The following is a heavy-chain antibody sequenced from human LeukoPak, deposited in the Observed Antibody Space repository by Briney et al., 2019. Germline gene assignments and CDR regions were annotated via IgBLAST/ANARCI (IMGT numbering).Heavy chain of an antibody. CDR1: GNTFTGKF. CDR2: IDPNSGGT. Sequence: ASVKVSCKASGNTFTGKFMHWVRQAPGQGLEWMGWIDPNSGGTDYAQKFRGRVTMTRDTSTSTAYMDLSRLILDDTAVYYCARDREGLAYFDYWGQGTLVTVSS. D-gene: IGHD3/OR15-3a*01. V-gene: IGHV1-2*02. J-gene: IGHJ4*02. CDR3: ARDREGLAYFDY.